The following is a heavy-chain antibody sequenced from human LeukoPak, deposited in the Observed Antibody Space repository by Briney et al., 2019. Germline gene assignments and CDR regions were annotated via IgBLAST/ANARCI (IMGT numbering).Heavy chain of an antibody. Sequence: SETLSLTCTVSGGSIGSSSYYWGWIRQPPGKGLEWIGSIDYSGSTYYNPSLKSRVTISVDTSKNQFSLKLSSVTAAGTAVYYCARRGIFYGGKAFDIWGQGTMVTVSS. J-gene: IGHJ3*02. V-gene: IGHV4-39*01. CDR3: ARRGIFYGGKAFDI. D-gene: IGHD4-23*01. CDR2: IDYSGST. CDR1: GGSIGSSSYY.